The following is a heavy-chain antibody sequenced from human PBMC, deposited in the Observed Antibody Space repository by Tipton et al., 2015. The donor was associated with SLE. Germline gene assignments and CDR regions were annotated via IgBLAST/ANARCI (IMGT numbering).Heavy chain of an antibody. CDR3: AREGVRKPADY. J-gene: IGHJ4*02. Sequence: QLVQSGGGLAQPGGSLRLSCAASGFLFRTYEMNWVRQAPGKGLEWVSHITSSSTARYYADSVKGRFTISRDNARNSLYLQMSSLRAEDTAVYYCAREGVRKPADYWGQGTLVTVSS. V-gene: IGHV3-48*03. D-gene: IGHD1-1*01. CDR1: GFLFRTYE. CDR2: ITSSSTAR.